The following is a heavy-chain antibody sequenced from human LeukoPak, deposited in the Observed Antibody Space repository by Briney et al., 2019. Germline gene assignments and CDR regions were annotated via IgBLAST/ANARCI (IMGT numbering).Heavy chain of an antibody. V-gene: IGHV4-4*07. CDR2: VYTSGST. Sequence: SETLSLTCTASGGSISSYYWSWIRQPAGKGLEWIGRVYTSGSTNYNPSLKSRVTMSVDTSKNQFSLKLSSVTAADTAVYYCARDQGGRNYGSGSYYKNWFDPWGQGTLVTVSS. D-gene: IGHD3-10*01. CDR3: ARDQGGRNYGSGSYYKNWFDP. J-gene: IGHJ5*02. CDR1: GGSISSYY.